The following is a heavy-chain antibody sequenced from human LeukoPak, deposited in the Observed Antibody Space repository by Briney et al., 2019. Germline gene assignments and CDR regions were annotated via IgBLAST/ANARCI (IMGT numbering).Heavy chain of an antibody. J-gene: IGHJ4*02. D-gene: IGHD4-17*01. CDR2: IYYSGST. V-gene: IGHV4-31*03. CDR3: ARDRYGDYPFDY. CDR1: GGSISSGGYY. Sequence: PSQTLSLTCTVPGGSISSGGYYWSWIRQHPGKGLEWIGYIYYSGSTYYNPSLKSRVTISVDTSKNQFSLKLSSVTAADTAVYYCARDRYGDYPFDYWGQGTLVTVSS.